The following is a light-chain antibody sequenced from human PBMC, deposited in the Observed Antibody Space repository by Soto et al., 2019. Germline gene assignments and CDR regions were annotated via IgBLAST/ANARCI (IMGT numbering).Light chain of an antibody. J-gene: IGLJ1*01. CDR2: EVS. Sequence: QSVLTQPASVSGSPGQSITISCTGTSSDVGGYNYVSWYQQLPGKAPKLLIYEVSNRPSGVSNRFSGSKSGNTASLTISGLQDEDEADYYCGSYSSSNTLYDFGSGTKVTVL. CDR3: GSYSSSNTLYD. CDR1: SSDVGGYNY. V-gene: IGLV2-14*01.